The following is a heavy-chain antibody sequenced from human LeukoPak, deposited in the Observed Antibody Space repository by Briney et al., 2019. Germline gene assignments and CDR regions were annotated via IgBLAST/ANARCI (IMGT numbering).Heavy chain of an antibody. CDR2: IRYDGSIK. Sequence: GGSLRLSCAASGFTFSSYGMHWVRQAPGKGLEWVAFIRYDGSIKHYADSVKGRFTISRDNSKNTLNLQMNSLRVEDTAVYSCAKVRWEWTRTDAFDIWGQGTMVTVSS. D-gene: IGHD3-3*01. CDR1: GFTFSSYG. V-gene: IGHV3-30*02. CDR3: AKVRWEWTRTDAFDI. J-gene: IGHJ3*02.